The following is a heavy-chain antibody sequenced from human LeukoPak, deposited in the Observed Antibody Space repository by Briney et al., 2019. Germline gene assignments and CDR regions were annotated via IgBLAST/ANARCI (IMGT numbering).Heavy chain of an antibody. J-gene: IGHJ3*02. CDR3: ARLEGDRYYYDSSGYYPVGAFDI. Sequence: SETLSLTYTVSGGSISSYYWSWIRQPPAKGLEWIGYIYYSGSTNYNPSLKSRVTISVDTSKNQFSPKLSSVTAADTAVYYCARLEGDRYYYDSSGYYPVGAFDIWGQGTMVTVSS. V-gene: IGHV4-59*08. CDR1: GGSISSYY. CDR2: IYYSGST. D-gene: IGHD3-22*01.